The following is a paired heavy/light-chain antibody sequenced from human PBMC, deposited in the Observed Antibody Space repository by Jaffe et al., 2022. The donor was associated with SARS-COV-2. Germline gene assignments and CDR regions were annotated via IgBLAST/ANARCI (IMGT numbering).Light chain of an antibody. CDR1: QDIRNY. Sequence: DIQMTQSPSSLSASVGDRVTITCQASQDIRNYLNWYQQKPGKAPKLLIYDASNLQTGVPSRFSGSGSGTDFTFTISSLQPEDLATYYCQQYDNLPFTFGPGTTVDIK. CDR3: QQYDNLPFT. V-gene: IGKV1-33*01. J-gene: IGKJ3*01. CDR2: DAS.
Heavy chain of an antibody. Sequence: EVQLVQSGAEVKKPGESLKISCKGSGYSFSSYWIGWVRQMPGKGLEWMGVIYPGDSDTRYSPSFRGQVTISADKSITTAYLQWSSLKASDTAIYYCARHEGRRRGFDWFLYPDYWGQGTLVTVSS. CDR3: ARHEGRRRGFDWFLYPDY. V-gene: IGHV5-51*01. CDR2: IYPGDSDT. D-gene: IGHD3-9*01. CDR1: GYSFSSYW. J-gene: IGHJ4*02.